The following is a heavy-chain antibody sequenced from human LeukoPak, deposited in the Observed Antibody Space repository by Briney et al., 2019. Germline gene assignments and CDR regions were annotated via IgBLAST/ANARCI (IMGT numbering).Heavy chain of an antibody. D-gene: IGHD4-17*01. CDR2: IYSGGST. J-gene: IGHJ4*02. CDR1: GFTVSSNY. V-gene: IGHV3-53*01. CDR3: AREIYGDYGRFDY. Sequence: GSLRLSCAASGFTVSSNYMSWVRQAPGKGLEWVSVIYSGGSTYYADSVKGRFTISRDNSKNTLYLQMNSLRAEDTAVYYCAREIYGDYGRFDYWGQGTLVTVSS.